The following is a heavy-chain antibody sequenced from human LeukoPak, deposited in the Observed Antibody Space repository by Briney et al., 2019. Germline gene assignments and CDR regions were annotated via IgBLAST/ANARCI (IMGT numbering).Heavy chain of an antibody. J-gene: IGHJ4*02. D-gene: IGHD6-13*01. CDR1: GYTFTGYY. V-gene: IGHV1-2*02. CDR3: ARDPYSSSWGGGGYYFDY. Sequence: ASVKVSCKASGYTFTGYYMHWVRQAPGQGLEWMGWINPNSGGTNYAQKFQGRVTMTRDTSISTAYMELSRLRSDDTAVYYCARDPYSSSWGGGGYYFDYWGQGTLVTVSS. CDR2: INPNSGGT.